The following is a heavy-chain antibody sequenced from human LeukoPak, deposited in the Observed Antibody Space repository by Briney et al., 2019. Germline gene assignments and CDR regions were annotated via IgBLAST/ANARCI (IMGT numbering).Heavy chain of an antibody. D-gene: IGHD3-22*01. CDR2: IKHDGSAA. Sequence: PGGSLRLSCAASGFIFSGYWMTWVRQTPGKGLEWVANIKHDGSAANYMDSVRGRFTVSRDNAKNSLYLQMNSLRAADTAVHYCARDASGFYYTSGVIEGWGRGTLVTVAS. CDR1: GFIFSGYW. CDR3: ARDASGFYYTSGVIEG. V-gene: IGHV3-7*01. J-gene: IGHJ4*02.